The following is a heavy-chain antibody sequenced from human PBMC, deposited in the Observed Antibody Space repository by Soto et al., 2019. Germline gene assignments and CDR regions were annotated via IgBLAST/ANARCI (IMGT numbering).Heavy chain of an antibody. CDR1: GYTFTSYG. CDR2: ISAYNGNT. CDR3: ARDHIVVVPAALSDYYYYYMDV. D-gene: IGHD2-2*01. V-gene: IGHV1-18*01. J-gene: IGHJ6*03. Sequence: QVQLVQSGAEVKKPGASVKVSCKASGYTFTSYGISWVRQAPGQGLEWMGWISAYNGNTNYAQKLQGRVTMTTDTSTSTAYMELRSLRSDDTAVYYCARDHIVVVPAALSDYYYYYMDVWGKGTTVTVSS.